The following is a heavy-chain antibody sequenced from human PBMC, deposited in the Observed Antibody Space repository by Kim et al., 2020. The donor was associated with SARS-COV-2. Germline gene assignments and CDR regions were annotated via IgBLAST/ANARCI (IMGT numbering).Heavy chain of an antibody. Sequence: GESLKISCKGSGYSFTSYWIGWVRQMPGKGLEWMGIIYPGDSDTRYSPSFQGQVTISADKSISTAYLQWSSLKASDTAMYYCARGVRGYSYGSPMFDDYWGQGTLVTVSS. D-gene: IGHD5-18*01. J-gene: IGHJ4*02. CDR3: ARGVRGYSYGSPMFDDY. CDR2: IYPGDSDT. CDR1: GYSFTSYW. V-gene: IGHV5-51*01.